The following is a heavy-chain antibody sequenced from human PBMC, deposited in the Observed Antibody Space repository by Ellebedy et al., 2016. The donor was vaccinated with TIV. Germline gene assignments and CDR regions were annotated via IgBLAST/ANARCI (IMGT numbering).Heavy chain of an antibody. D-gene: IGHD3-22*01. J-gene: IGHJ3*02. CDR3: ARGSQYMIAVVITSDAFDI. V-gene: IGHV4-34*01. Sequence: MPSETLSLTCTVSGGSISSYYWSWIRQPPGKGLEWIGEISHSGSTNYNPSLKSRVTISVDTSKNQFSLKLRPVTAADTAVYYCARGSQYMIAVVITSDAFDIWGQGTMVTVSS. CDR2: ISHSGST. CDR1: GGSISSYY.